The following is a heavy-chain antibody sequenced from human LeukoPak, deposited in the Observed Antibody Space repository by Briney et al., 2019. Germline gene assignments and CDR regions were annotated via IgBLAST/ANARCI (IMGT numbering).Heavy chain of an antibody. D-gene: IGHD3-22*01. V-gene: IGHV3-66*01. Sequence: GGSLRLSCAATGFTVSSNYMSWVRQAPGKGLEWVSAIYTGGSTYYSGSVKGRFTISRDNSKNTLYLQMNSLRAEDTAVYYCARNLYYYDSSGYYYYWGQGTLVTVSS. CDR2: IYTGGST. J-gene: IGHJ4*02. CDR3: ARNLYYYDSSGYYYY. CDR1: GFTVSSNY.